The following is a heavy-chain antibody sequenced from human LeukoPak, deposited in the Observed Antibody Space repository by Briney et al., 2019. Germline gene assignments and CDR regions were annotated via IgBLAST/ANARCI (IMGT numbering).Heavy chain of an antibody. Sequence: GRSLRLSCAASGFTFSSYGMHWVRQAPGKGLEWAAVISYDGSNKYYADSVKGRFTISRDNSKNTLYLHMSSLRAEDTAVYYCAKATRYYYDSGGYWGYFDYWGQGTQVTVSP. CDR1: GFTFSSYG. CDR2: ISYDGSNK. CDR3: AKATRYYYDSGGYWGYFDY. D-gene: IGHD3-22*01. V-gene: IGHV3-30*18. J-gene: IGHJ4*02.